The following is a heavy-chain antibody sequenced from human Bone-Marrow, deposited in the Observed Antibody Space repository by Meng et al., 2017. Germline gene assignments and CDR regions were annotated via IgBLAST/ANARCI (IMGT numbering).Heavy chain of an antibody. Sequence: GESLKISCAASGFTFSSYWMHWVRQAPGKGLVWVSRINSDGSSTSYADSVKGRFTISRDNAKNTLYLQMNSLRAEDTDVYYCARTRRIAAAGTMYYYYGMDVWGQGTTVTVSS. V-gene: IGHV3-74*01. CDR2: INSDGSST. CDR3: ARTRRIAAAGTMYYYYGMDV. J-gene: IGHJ6*02. D-gene: IGHD6-13*01. CDR1: GFTFSSYW.